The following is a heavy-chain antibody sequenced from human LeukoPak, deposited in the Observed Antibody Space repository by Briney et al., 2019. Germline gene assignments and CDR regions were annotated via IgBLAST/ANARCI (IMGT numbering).Heavy chain of an antibody. Sequence: GASVTVSCKASGYTFTSYGISWVRQAPGQGLEWMGGIIPIFGTANYAQKFQGRVTITADESTSTAYMELGSLRSEDTAVYYCARVPSLDCGGDCYSSWFDPWGQGTLVTVSS. CDR3: ARVPSLDCGGDCYSSWFDP. J-gene: IGHJ5*02. CDR2: IIPIFGTA. CDR1: GYTFTSYG. V-gene: IGHV1-69*13. D-gene: IGHD2-21*02.